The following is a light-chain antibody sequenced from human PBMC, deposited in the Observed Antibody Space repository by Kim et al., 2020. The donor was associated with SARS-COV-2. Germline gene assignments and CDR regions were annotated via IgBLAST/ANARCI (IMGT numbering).Light chain of an antibody. CDR3: QQYDSSPRT. CDR1: QSVSTY. CDR2: GAS. V-gene: IGKV3-20*01. Sequence: LSPGERATHSCRASQSVSTYLAWYQQKPGQAPRLLIFGASSRATGIPDRFSGSGSGTDFTLTSSRLEPEDFAVYYCQQYDSSPRTFGQGTKVEIK. J-gene: IGKJ1*01.